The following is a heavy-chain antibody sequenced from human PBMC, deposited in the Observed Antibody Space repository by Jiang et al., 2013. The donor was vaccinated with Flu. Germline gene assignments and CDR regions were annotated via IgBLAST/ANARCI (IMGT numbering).Heavy chain of an antibody. V-gene: IGHV3-23*04. D-gene: IGHD3-22*01. Sequence: QLVESGGGLVQPGGSLRLSCAASGFTFSSYAMSWVRQAPGKGLEWVAVVSASGATTYYADSVKGRFTISRDSSKGTVYLHMNSLRAEDTATYYCAKDLRIYYSKQIDYWGQGTLVTVSS. J-gene: IGHJ4*02. CDR2: VSASGATT. CDR1: GFTFSSYA. CDR3: AKDLRIYYSKQIDY.